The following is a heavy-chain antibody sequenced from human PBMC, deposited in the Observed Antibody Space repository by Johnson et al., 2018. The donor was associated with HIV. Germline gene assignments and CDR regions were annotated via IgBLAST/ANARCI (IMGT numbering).Heavy chain of an antibody. CDR3: TRGGWKVVTSIFAFDI. J-gene: IGHJ3*02. CDR1: GFTFSNYP. V-gene: IGHV3-30*04. D-gene: IGHD2-21*02. Sequence: QVHLVESGGGVVRPGRSLRLSCAASGFTFSNYPMHWVRQAPGKGLEWVAVISFDGSNKYYADSVKGRFTISRDNSKNTLYLQMNSLRAEDTAVYYCTRGGWKVVTSIFAFDIWGLGTLVTVSS. CDR2: ISFDGSNK.